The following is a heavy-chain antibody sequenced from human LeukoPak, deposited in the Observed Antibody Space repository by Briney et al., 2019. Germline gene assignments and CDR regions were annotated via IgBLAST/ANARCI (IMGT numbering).Heavy chain of an antibody. V-gene: IGHV3-9*01. D-gene: IGHD6-13*01. CDR1: GFTLVDFA. J-gene: IGHJ4*02. CDR2: ISWNSGNI. Sequence: PGRSLRLSCAASGFTLVDFAMQGVRHAPGRGLEWVSGISWNSGNITYADSVKGRFTISRDNAKNSLYLQMNSLRAEDTALYYCAKGLYSSSWYYFDYWGQGTLVTVSS. CDR3: AKGLYSSSWYYFDY.